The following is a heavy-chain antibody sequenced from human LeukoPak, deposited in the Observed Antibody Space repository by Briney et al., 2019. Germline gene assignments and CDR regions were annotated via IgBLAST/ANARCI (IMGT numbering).Heavy chain of an antibody. V-gene: IGHV3-23*01. CDR3: EKNHIVGATIFS. D-gene: IGHD1-26*01. Sequence: GGSLRLSCAASGFTFSSYAMSWVRQAPGKGLEWVSAVSGSGGRTYYEDSVKGRFTISRDTSKKTLYLQMHRLRAEDTAVYSCEKNHIVGATIFSWGQGNLVTVSS. CDR1: GFTFSSYA. CDR2: VSGSGGRT. J-gene: IGHJ5*02.